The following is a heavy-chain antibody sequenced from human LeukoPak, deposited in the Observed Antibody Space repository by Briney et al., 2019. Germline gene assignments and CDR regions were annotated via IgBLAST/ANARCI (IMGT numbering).Heavy chain of an antibody. Sequence: GGSLRLSCAASGFTFSSYAMSWFRQAPGKGLEWVSGISTSGGSTSYADSVKGRFTISRDNPRNTLYMQMNSLRAEDTALYYCAIMHPYYDGSGYWVQWGQGTLVTVSS. J-gene: IGHJ4*02. D-gene: IGHD3-22*01. CDR3: AIMHPYYDGSGYWVQ. CDR1: GFTFSSYA. V-gene: IGHV3-23*01. CDR2: ISTSGGST.